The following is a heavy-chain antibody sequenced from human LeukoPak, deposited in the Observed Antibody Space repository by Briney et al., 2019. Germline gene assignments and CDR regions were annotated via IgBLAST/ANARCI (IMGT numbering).Heavy chain of an antibody. J-gene: IGHJ6*02. D-gene: IGHD1-14*01. CDR2: SGSGGST. CDR3: AKPAGIAPYGMDV. V-gene: IGHV3-23*01. Sequence: GGSLRLSCAASGFTFGSYAMSWVRQAPGKGLEWVSASGSGGSTYYADSVKGRFTISRDNSKNTLYLQMNSLRAEDTAVYYCAKPAGIAPYGMDVWGQGTTVTVSS. CDR1: GFTFGSYA.